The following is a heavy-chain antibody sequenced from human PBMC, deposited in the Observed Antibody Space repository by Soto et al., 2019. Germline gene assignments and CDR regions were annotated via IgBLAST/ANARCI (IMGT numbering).Heavy chain of an antibody. J-gene: IGHJ6*02. D-gene: IGHD3-22*01. CDR3: ARGPRRDYYDSSGYYPPRDWYYGMDV. V-gene: IGHV1-69*13. Sequence: SVKVSCKASGGPFSSYAISWVRQAPGQGLEWMGGIIPIFGTANYAQKFQGRVTITADESTSTAYMELSSLRSEDTAVYYCARGPRRDYYDSSGYYPPRDWYYGMDVWGQGTTVTVSS. CDR1: GGPFSSYA. CDR2: IIPIFGTA.